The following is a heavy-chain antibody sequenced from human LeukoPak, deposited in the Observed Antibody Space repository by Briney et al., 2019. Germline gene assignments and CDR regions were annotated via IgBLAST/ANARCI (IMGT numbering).Heavy chain of an antibody. CDR2: FYGDGST. V-gene: IGHV3-53*01. CDR3: ARTDHTNRFYYFDY. D-gene: IGHD2-2*01. Sequence: GGSLRLSCAASGFTVSNNYMSWVRQAPGKGLESVSIFYGDGSTFCSDSVKGRFTISRDNSKNTLYLQMNSLRAEDTAVYYCARTDHTNRFYYFDYWGQGTLVTVSS. CDR1: GFTVSNNY. J-gene: IGHJ4*02.